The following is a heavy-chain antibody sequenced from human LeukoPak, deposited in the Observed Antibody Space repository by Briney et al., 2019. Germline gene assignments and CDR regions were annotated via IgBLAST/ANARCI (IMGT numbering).Heavy chain of an antibody. CDR2: MVRTGGHK. D-gene: IGHD6-6*01. CDR1: GFTFSSYS. J-gene: IGHJ4*02. Sequence: GGSLRLSCATSGFTFSSYSMSSVRQAPGKGLEWASVMVRTGGHKYYAASVQGRFTISTDNSKNTLYLKMNTLRTADTAVYYCAKDVPSSGWDFDYWGQGSLVTVSS. CDR3: AKDVPSSGWDFDY. V-gene: IGHV3-23*01.